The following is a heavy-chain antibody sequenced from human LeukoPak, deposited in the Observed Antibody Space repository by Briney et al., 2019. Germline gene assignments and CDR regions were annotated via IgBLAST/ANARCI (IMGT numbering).Heavy chain of an antibody. V-gene: IGHV3-74*01. CDR2: INSDGSST. J-gene: IGHJ4*02. Sequence: GRSLRLSCAASGFTFSSYAMHWVRQAPGKGLVWVSRINSDGSSTSYADSVKGRFTISRDNAKNTLYLQMNSLRAEDTAVYYCARALYCSSTSCPLYYFDYWGQGTLVTVSS. CDR1: GFTFSSYA. CDR3: ARALYCSSTSCPLYYFDY. D-gene: IGHD2-2*01.